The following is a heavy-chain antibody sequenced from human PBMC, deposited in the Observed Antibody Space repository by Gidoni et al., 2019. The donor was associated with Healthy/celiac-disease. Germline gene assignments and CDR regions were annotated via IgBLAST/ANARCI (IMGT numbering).Heavy chain of an antibody. V-gene: IGHV3-30*18. CDR3: AKGAPGYFDSLDAFDI. Sequence: GFTFSSYGMHWVRQAPGKGLEWVAVISYDGSNKYYADSVKGRFTISRDNSKNTLYLQMNSLRAEDTAVYYCAKGAPGYFDSLDAFDIWGQGTMVTVSS. CDR2: ISYDGSNK. CDR1: GFTFSSYG. J-gene: IGHJ3*02. D-gene: IGHD1-26*01.